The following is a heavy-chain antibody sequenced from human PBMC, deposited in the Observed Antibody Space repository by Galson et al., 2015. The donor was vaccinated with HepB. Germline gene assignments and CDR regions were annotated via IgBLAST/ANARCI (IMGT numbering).Heavy chain of an antibody. D-gene: IGHD5-24*01. Sequence: SLRLSCAASGFIFSDYYMSWVRQAPGKGLEWISYISTTTKTIKYADSVKGRFSIFRDNAKNSLYLQMNNLRAEDTAVYFCAGGDGWVFNYWGQGTLVTVSS. CDR2: ISTTTKTI. CDR3: AGGDGWVFNY. CDR1: GFIFSDYY. J-gene: IGHJ4*02. V-gene: IGHV3-11*01.